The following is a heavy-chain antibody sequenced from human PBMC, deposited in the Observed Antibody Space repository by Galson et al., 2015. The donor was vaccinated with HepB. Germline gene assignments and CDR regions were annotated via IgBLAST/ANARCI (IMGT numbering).Heavy chain of an antibody. V-gene: IGHV3-74*01. D-gene: IGHD1-7*01. J-gene: IGHJ4*02. CDR1: GFTFSDFW. Sequence: SLRVSCTASGFTFSDFWMHWVRQAPGKGLVWVGRIDGDGGGTFYADPMKGRFSISRDNAQNTLFLKMNSLRAEDTAVYYCAREWTSDWNLNYWGQGTLVTVSS. CDR2: IDGDGGGT. CDR3: AREWTSDWNLNY.